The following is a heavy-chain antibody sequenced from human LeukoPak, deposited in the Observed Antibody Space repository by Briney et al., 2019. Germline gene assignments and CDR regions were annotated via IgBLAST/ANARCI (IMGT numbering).Heavy chain of an antibody. CDR2: IYHSGST. V-gene: IGHV4-38-2*02. D-gene: IGHD2-2*01. Sequence: PSETLSLTCTVSGYSISSGYYWGWIRQPPGKGLEWIGSIYHSGSTYYNPSLKSRVTISVDTSKNQFSLKLSSVTAADTAVYYCARQWGVPAAPIDYWGQGTLVTVSS. CDR3: ARQWGVPAAPIDY. CDR1: GYSISSGYY. J-gene: IGHJ4*02.